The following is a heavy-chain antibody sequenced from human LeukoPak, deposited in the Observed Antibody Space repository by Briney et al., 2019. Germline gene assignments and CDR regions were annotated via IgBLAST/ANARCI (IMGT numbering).Heavy chain of an antibody. CDR3: ARDEYSGSYVY. V-gene: IGHV3-7*05. CDR2: INQDGSER. CDR1: GFTFSSYW. Sequence: PGGSLRLSCAASGFTFSSYWMTWVRQAPGKGLEWVANINQDGSERHYVDSVKGRFTISRDNAKNSLYLEMNRLRAEDTAVYYCARDEYSGSYVYWGQGTLVTVSS. D-gene: IGHD1-26*01. J-gene: IGHJ4*02.